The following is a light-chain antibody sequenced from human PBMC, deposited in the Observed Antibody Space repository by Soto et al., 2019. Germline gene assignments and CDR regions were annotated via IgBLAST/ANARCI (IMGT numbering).Light chain of an antibody. CDR3: QSYDSSNLV. CDR1: SSNIGANYD. Sequence: QSVLTQPPSVSGAPGQRVTISCTGSSSNIGANYDVHWYQQVPGTAPKLLTYGNGHRPSGVPDRFSASKSGTSASLAITGLQAEDEADYYCQSYDSSNLVFGGGTKLTVL. J-gene: IGLJ2*01. CDR2: GNG. V-gene: IGLV1-40*01.